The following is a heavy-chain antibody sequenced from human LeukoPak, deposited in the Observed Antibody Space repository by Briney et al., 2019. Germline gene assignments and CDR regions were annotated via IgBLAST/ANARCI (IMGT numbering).Heavy chain of an antibody. CDR2: ISYDGSNK. Sequence: GGSLRLSCAASGFTFSSYAMHWVRQAPGKGLEWVAVISYDGSNKYYADSVKGRFTISRDNSKNTLYLQMNSLRAEDTAVYYCARDQVGATSAFDIWGQGTMVTVSS. J-gene: IGHJ3*02. V-gene: IGHV3-30-3*01. CDR3: ARDQVGATSAFDI. CDR1: GFTFSSYA. D-gene: IGHD1-26*01.